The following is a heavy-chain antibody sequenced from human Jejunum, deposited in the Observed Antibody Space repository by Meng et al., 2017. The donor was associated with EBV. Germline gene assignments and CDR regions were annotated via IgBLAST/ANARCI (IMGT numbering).Heavy chain of an antibody. V-gene: IGHV3-74*01. J-gene: IGHJ5*02. CDR2: IPTDGSDT. Sequence: QLLCWAGVVLFHAGCARSLCCAASGFIFRTYWMRWVRIVPGKGLVWVSRIPTDGSDTIYAEAVRGRLSTSRDNAKNTLYLQMNSLRIEDTAVYFCARDKPHNWFDPWGQGALVTVSS. CDR1: GFIFRTYW. CDR3: ARDKPHNWFDP.